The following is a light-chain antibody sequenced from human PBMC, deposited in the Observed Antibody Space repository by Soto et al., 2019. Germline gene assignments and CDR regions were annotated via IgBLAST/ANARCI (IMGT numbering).Light chain of an antibody. CDR2: DVN. CDR1: TSDVGGSDY. J-gene: IGLJ3*02. Sequence: QSALTQPRSVSGSPGQSVTISCTGATSDVGGSDYVSWYQHHPGKAPELMLYDVNKRPSGVPDRFSGSKSGNTASLTISGLQAEDEADYYCSSYTSSSTPVFGGGTKLTVL. V-gene: IGLV2-11*01. CDR3: SSYTSSSTPV.